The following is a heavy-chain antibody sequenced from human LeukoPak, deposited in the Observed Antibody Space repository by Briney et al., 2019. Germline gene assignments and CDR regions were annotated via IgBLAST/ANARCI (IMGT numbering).Heavy chain of an antibody. Sequence: ASVKVSCKASGYTFTGYYMHWVRQAPGQGLEWMGWINPNSGGTNYAQKFQGRVTMTRDTSISTAYMELSRLRSDDTAVYYRARPSSYNWNYADNWFDPWGQGTLVTVSS. CDR3: ARPSSYNWNYADNWFDP. CDR2: INPNSGGT. D-gene: IGHD1-7*01. J-gene: IGHJ5*02. CDR1: GYTFTGYY. V-gene: IGHV1-2*02.